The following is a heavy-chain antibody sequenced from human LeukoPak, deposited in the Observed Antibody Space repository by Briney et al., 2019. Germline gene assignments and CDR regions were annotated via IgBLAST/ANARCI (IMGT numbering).Heavy chain of an antibody. CDR1: GITVSSNY. V-gene: IGHV3-53*01. CDR2: LYIDGST. J-gene: IGHJ4*02. D-gene: IGHD3-22*01. Sequence: GGSLRLSCAASGITVSSNYMSWVRQAPGKGLEWVSVLYIDGSTNYADSVKGRFTISRDNSKHTLYIQMNSLRVEDTAVYYCARADYFDSSGYYFDNWGQGALVTVSS. CDR3: ARADYFDSSGYYFDN.